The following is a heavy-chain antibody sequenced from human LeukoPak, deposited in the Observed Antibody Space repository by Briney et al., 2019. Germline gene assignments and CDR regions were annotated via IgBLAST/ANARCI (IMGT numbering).Heavy chain of an antibody. D-gene: IGHD3-22*01. CDR1: GYTFTEHS. Sequence: GPSVKVSCKASGYTFTEHSLYWVRQAPGQGLEWVGWVNTNSGGTRYAQRLQGRVTMTRDTSINTAYMELNRLTSQGTAVYFCSRDSVNSSGQGALQHWGQGTLVTVSA. V-gene: IGHV1-2*02. J-gene: IGHJ1*01. CDR2: VNTNSGGT. CDR3: SRDSVNSSGQGALQH.